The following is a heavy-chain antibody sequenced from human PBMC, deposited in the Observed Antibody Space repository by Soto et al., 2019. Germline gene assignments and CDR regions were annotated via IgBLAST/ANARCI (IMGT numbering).Heavy chain of an antibody. J-gene: IGHJ6*02. Sequence: SETLSLTCAVYGGSFSGYYWSWIRQPPGKGLEWIGEINHSGSTNYNPSLKSRVTISVDTSKNQFSLKLSSVTAADTAVYYCARGWSEQWLVIGYYYYGMDVRGQGTTVTVSS. D-gene: IGHD6-19*01. V-gene: IGHV4-34*01. CDR3: ARGWSEQWLVIGYYYYGMDV. CDR1: GGSFSGYY. CDR2: INHSGST.